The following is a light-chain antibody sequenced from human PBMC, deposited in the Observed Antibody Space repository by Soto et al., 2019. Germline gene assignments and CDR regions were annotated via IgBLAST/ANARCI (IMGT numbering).Light chain of an antibody. CDR2: GAS. CDR3: QHYNNWPYT. Sequence: EILMTQSPATLSVSPGDRATLSCRARQSVSSNLAWYQQKHGQAPRLLIYGASNRATGIPARFSGSGSGTEFTLTISTLHSEDFAVYYCQHYNNWPYTFGQGTKLEIK. CDR1: QSVSSN. J-gene: IGKJ2*01. V-gene: IGKV3-15*01.